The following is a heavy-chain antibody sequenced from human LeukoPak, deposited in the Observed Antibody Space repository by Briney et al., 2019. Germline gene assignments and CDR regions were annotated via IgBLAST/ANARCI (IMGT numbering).Heavy chain of an antibody. CDR2: INQDGSEK. Sequence: PGGSLRLSCAASGFTFSRFWMNWVRQAPGKGPEWVANINQDGSEKYYVDSVKGRFTISRDTAKNSLYLQMDSLRAEDTAVYYCAREDVRGVTNYFDYWGQGTLVTVSS. V-gene: IGHV3-7*01. CDR1: GFTFSRFW. CDR3: AREDVRGVTNYFDY. J-gene: IGHJ4*02. D-gene: IGHD3-10*01.